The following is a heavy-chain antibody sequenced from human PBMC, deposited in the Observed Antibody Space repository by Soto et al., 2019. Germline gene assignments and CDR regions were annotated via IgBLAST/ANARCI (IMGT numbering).Heavy chain of an antibody. V-gene: IGHV3-30-3*01. Sequence: PGGSLRLPCAASGFTFTSYAMHWARQAPGEGPDWVAVISYDRSNKYYADSLKGRYTISRDTSKNTRYLQRNTLRPDDTSRYYIARERQWLPRAESFQHWGQGTLVTVSS. CDR3: ARERQWLPRAESFQH. J-gene: IGHJ1*01. CDR1: GFTFTSYA. D-gene: IGHD6-19*01. CDR2: ISYDRSNK.